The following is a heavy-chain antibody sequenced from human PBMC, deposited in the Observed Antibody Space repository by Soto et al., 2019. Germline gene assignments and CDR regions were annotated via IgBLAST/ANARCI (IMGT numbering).Heavy chain of an antibody. V-gene: IGHV4-59*01. Sequence: SETLSLTYTVYCGAISSYYWSWIRQPPGKGLEWIGYIYYSGSTDYDPSLKGRVTISVDTSKNQFSLKLSSVTAADTAVYYCARRWGTHFDFWGQGTLVTVSS. CDR1: CGAISSYY. J-gene: IGHJ4*02. D-gene: IGHD7-27*01. CDR3: ARRWGTHFDF. CDR2: IYYSGST.